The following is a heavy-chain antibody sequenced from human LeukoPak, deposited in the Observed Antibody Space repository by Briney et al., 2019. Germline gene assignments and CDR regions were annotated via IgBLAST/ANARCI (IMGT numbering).Heavy chain of an antibody. D-gene: IGHD6-13*01. Sequence: ASVKVSCKASGYTFTGYYMHWVRQAPGQGLEWMGWINPNSGGTNYAQKFQGRVTMTRDTSISTAYMELSSLRSEDTAVYYCARLQGYSSSWYGDAFDIWGQGTMVTVSS. J-gene: IGHJ3*02. CDR2: INPNSGGT. V-gene: IGHV1-2*02. CDR1: GYTFTGYY. CDR3: ARLQGYSSSWYGDAFDI.